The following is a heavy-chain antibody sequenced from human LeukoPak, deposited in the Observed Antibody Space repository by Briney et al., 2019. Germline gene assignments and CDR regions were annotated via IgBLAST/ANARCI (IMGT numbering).Heavy chain of an antibody. D-gene: IGHD6-19*01. V-gene: IGHV4-59*08. J-gene: IGHJ5*02. CDR1: DGSISNYY. CDR3: ARNSAVATSRSWFDP. Sequence: PSETLSLTCSGFDGSISNYYWSWIRQPPGKGLEWIGYAYYRGSTTYNPSLESRVTISVDTSKNQFSLKLTAVTAADTAVYYCARNSAVATSRSWFDPWGQGTLVTVSS. CDR2: AYYRGST.